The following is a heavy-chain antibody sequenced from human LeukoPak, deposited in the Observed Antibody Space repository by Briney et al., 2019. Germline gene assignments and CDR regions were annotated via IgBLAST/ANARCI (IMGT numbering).Heavy chain of an antibody. CDR1: GGSISSGYH. Sequence: SETLSLTCTVSGGSISSGYHWGWIRRPPGKGLGWIGSIYYSGTTYYNTSLKSRVIMSVDTFKNQFSLKLSSVTAADTTVYYCAGLGRQAEGRAIWGQGTMVSVSS. V-gene: IGHV4-39*01. CDR2: IYYSGTT. D-gene: IGHD2-15*01. CDR3: AGLGRQAEGRAI. J-gene: IGHJ3*02.